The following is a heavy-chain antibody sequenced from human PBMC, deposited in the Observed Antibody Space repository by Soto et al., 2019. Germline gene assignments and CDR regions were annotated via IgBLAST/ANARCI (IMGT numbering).Heavy chain of an antibody. Sequence: GESLKISCQGSGYRFSNYWISWVRQMPGKGLEWMGKIDPSDSYTNYSPSFQGHVTISADKSISTAYLQWSSLKASDTAMYYCASWSVEISMVSRYGMDVWGQGTTVTVSS. CDR2: IDPSDSYT. D-gene: IGHD5-18*01. CDR3: ASWSVEISMVSRYGMDV. J-gene: IGHJ6*02. CDR1: GYRFSNYW. V-gene: IGHV5-10-1*01.